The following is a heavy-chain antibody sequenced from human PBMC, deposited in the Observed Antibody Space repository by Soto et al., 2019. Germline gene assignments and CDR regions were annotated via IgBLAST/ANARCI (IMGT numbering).Heavy chain of an antibody. CDR2: IIPSFGTA. V-gene: IGHV1-69*01. J-gene: IGHJ6*02. Sequence: QVQLVQSGAVVKKPGSSVKVSCTASGVTFSSYAISWVRQAPGQGLEWMGGIIPSFGTANYAQKFQGRVTITADESTSTVYMELTRLRSEDTAVYYCARPKCTNGVCDPTRYYYGMDDWGQGTPVTVSS. CDR1: GVTFSSYA. CDR3: ARPKCTNGVCDPTRYYYGMDD. D-gene: IGHD2-8*01.